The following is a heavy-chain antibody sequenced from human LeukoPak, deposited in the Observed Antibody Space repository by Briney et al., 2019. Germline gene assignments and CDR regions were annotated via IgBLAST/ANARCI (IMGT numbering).Heavy chain of an antibody. V-gene: IGHV4-59*01. Sequence: PSETLSLTCTVSGGSISSYYWSWIRQPPGKGLEWIGYIYYSGSTKYNPSLKSRVTISVDTSKNQFSLKLSSVTAADTAVYYCARGLYSSSWEYYYYYYMDVWGKGTTVTISS. CDR1: GGSISSYY. D-gene: IGHD6-13*01. J-gene: IGHJ6*03. CDR3: ARGLYSSSWEYYYYYYMDV. CDR2: IYYSGST.